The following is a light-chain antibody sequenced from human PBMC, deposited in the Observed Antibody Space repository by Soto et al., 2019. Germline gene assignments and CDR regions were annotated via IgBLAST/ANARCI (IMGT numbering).Light chain of an antibody. CDR2: DAS. CDR1: RDIGNF. CDR3: QQYDNYDIT. Sequence: DIQMTQSPSSLSASAGDRIIITCRASRDIGNFVNWYQQTPGKAPRLLIYDASNLDIGVPSRFSGSGSETHFTLTINSLQPEDIATYYCQQYDNYDITFGQGTRLEIK. V-gene: IGKV1-33*01. J-gene: IGKJ5*01.